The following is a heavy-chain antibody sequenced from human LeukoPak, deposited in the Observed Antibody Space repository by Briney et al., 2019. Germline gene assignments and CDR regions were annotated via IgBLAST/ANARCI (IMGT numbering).Heavy chain of an antibody. J-gene: IGHJ4*02. CDR2: ISSSSSYI. Sequence: PGGSLRLSCAASGFTFSSYSMNWVRQAPGKGLEWVSSISSSSSYIYYADSVKGRFTISRDNAKNSLYLQMNSLRAEDTAVYYCASDEGRGYYFDYWGQGTLVTVSP. CDR3: ASDEGRGYYFDY. D-gene: IGHD3-10*01. V-gene: IGHV3-21*01. CDR1: GFTFSSYS.